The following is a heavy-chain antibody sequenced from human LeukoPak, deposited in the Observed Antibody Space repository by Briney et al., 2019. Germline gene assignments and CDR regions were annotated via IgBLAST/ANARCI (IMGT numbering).Heavy chain of an antibody. Sequence: GKSLRLSCAASGFTFTTYGFHWVRQAPGKGLEWVAVIWYDGSKQYYADSVKGRFTFSRDDSQNMLYLQMNSLRAEDTAVYYCAKYGSSNPANYYYYGMDVWGQGTTVTVSS. D-gene: IGHD6-13*01. CDR1: GFTFTTYG. CDR2: IWYDGSKQ. CDR3: AKYGSSNPANYYYYGMDV. V-gene: IGHV3-33*06. J-gene: IGHJ6*02.